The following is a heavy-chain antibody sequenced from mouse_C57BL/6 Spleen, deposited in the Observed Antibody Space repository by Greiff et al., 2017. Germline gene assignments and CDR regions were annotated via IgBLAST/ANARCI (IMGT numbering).Heavy chain of an antibody. CDR1: GYTFTSYW. D-gene: IGHD1-1*01. Sequence: VQLQESGAELVKPGASVKLSCKASGYTFTSYWMHWVKQRPGQGLEWIGMIHPNSGSTNYNEKFKSKATLTVDKSSSTAYMQLSSLTSEDSAVYYCAYYGSSPPMDYWGQGTSVTVSS. J-gene: IGHJ4*01. CDR3: AYYGSSPPMDY. V-gene: IGHV1-64*01. CDR2: IHPNSGST.